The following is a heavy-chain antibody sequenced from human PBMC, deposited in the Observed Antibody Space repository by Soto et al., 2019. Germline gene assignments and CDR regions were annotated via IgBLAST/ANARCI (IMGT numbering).Heavy chain of an antibody. Sequence: SETLSLTCAVYGGSFSGYYWSWIRQPPGKGLEWIGEINHSGSTNYNPSLKSRVTISVDTSKNQFSLKLSSVTAADTAVYYCARFLPHPHFGDYWGQGTLVTVSS. CDR2: INHSGST. CDR1: GGSFSGYY. J-gene: IGHJ4*02. V-gene: IGHV4-34*01. CDR3: ARFLPHPHFGDY. D-gene: IGHD3-3*01.